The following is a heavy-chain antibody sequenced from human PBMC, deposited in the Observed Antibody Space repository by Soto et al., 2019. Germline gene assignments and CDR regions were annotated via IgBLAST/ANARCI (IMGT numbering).Heavy chain of an antibody. CDR3: ARRLVGYCSGGSCARSNDY. CDR2: ISSSSSYI. J-gene: IGHJ4*02. D-gene: IGHD2-15*01. Sequence: EVQLVESGGGLVKPGGSLRLSCAASGFTFSSYSMNWVRQAPGKGLEWVSSISSSSSYIYYADSVKGRFTISRDNAKNSLYLQMNSLGAEDTAVYYCARRLVGYCSGGSCARSNDYWGQGTLVTVSS. CDR1: GFTFSSYS. V-gene: IGHV3-21*01.